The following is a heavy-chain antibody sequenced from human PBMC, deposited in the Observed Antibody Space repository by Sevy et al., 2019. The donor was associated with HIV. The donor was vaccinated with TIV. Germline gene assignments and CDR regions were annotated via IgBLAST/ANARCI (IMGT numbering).Heavy chain of an antibody. CDR2: IIPILGST. CDR3: ARGGGNGWYYFDY. D-gene: IGHD6-19*01. CDR1: GGTFRSHG. Sequence: KVSCKASGGTFRSHGISWVRQAPGQGLEWMGGIIPILGSTHYAQKFQDRVTITADESTNTAYMELNSLRSEDTAIYYCARGGGNGWYYFDYWGQETLVTVSS. J-gene: IGHJ4*02. V-gene: IGHV1-69*01.